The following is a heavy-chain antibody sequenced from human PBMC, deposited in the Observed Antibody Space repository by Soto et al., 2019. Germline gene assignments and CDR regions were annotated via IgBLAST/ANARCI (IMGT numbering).Heavy chain of an antibody. V-gene: IGHV4-59*12. CDR3: ARGSSSDRI. CDR1: GGSISSYY. Sequence: SDTLSLTCTVSGGSISSYYWSWIRQPPGKGLEWIGYIYYSGSTNYNPSLKSRVTISVDTSKNQFSLKLSSVTAADTAVYYCARGSSSDRIWGQGTLVTVSS. J-gene: IGHJ4*02. D-gene: IGHD6-6*01. CDR2: IYYSGST.